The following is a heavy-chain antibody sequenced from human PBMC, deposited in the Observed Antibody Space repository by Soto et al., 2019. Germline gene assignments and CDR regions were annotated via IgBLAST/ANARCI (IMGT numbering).Heavy chain of an antibody. D-gene: IGHD2-2*01. J-gene: IGHJ4*02. CDR2: IYSGGST. V-gene: IGHV3-53*04. CDR3: ARDLMSRDDY. CDR1: GFIVSSNY. Sequence: EVQLVESGGGLVQPGGSLRLSCAVSGFIVSSNYMSWVRQAPGKGLEWVSVIYSGGSTYYADSVKGRFTISRHNSKNTLYLQMNSLRAEDTAVYYCARDLMSRDDYCGQGTLVTVSS.